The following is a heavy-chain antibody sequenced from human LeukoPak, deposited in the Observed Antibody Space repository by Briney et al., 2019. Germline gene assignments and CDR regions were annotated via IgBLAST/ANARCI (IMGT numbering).Heavy chain of an antibody. D-gene: IGHD1-26*01. J-gene: IGHJ4*02. V-gene: IGHV1-46*01. Sequence: GASVKVSCKASGYTFTSYGISWVRQAPGQGLEWMGIINPSGGSTSYAQKFQGRVTMTRDTSTSTVYMELSSLRSEDTAVYYCARVTWELLSGDYWGQGTLVTVSS. CDR2: INPSGGST. CDR3: ARVTWELLSGDY. CDR1: GYTFTSYG.